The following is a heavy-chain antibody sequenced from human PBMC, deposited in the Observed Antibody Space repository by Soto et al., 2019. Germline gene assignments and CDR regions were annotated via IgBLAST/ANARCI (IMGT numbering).Heavy chain of an antibody. V-gene: IGHV3-23*01. CDR3: AKARCSTTNCYVPDY. Sequence: GGSLRPSCAASGFPFSTYTMSWVRRAPGKGLEWVSAISGSGASPSYADSVQGRFTISRDNPKRTLYLQMNNLRAEDTAVYYCAKARCSTTNCYVPDYWGQGTLVTVSS. CDR2: ISGSGASP. J-gene: IGHJ4*02. CDR1: GFPFSTYT. D-gene: IGHD2-2*01.